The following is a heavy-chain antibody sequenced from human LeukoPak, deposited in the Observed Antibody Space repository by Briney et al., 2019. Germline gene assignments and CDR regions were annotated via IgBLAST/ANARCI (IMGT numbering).Heavy chain of an antibody. D-gene: IGHD4-23*01. CDR1: GFTFSSYA. CDR3: AKEADGGTWFDP. CDR2: ISGSGGST. J-gene: IGHJ5*02. Sequence: GGSLRLSCAASGFTFSSYAMSWVRQAPGKGLEWVSAISGSGGSTYYADSVKGRFTISRDNSKNTPYLQMNSLRPDDTAVYYCAKEADGGTWFDPWGQGTLVTVSS. V-gene: IGHV3-23*01.